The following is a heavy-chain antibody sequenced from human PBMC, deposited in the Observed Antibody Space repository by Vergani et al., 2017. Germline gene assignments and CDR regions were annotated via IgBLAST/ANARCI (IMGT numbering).Heavy chain of an antibody. V-gene: IGHV3-21*01. Sequence: EVQLVESGGGLVQPGGSLRLSCAASGFTFSSYSMNWVRQAPGKGLEWVSSISSSSSYIYYADSVKGRFTISRDNAKNSLYLQMNSLRAEDTAVYYCARRSSSSAGWFDPWGQGTLVTVSS. J-gene: IGHJ5*02. CDR2: ISSSSSYI. CDR1: GFTFSSYS. D-gene: IGHD6-6*01. CDR3: ARRSSSSAGWFDP.